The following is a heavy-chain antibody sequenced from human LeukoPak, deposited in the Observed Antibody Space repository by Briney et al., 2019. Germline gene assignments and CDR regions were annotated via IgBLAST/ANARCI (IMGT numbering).Heavy chain of an antibody. CDR1: GVTFSTYW. CDR3: ARIKYYYDSSGKTAGAFDI. CDR2: IKEDGSEK. V-gene: IGHV3-7*01. Sequence: GGSLRLSCAASGVTFSTYWMSWVRQAPGKGLEWVANIKEDGSEKYYVDSVKGRFTISRDNAKNSLYLQMNSLRAEDTAVYYCARIKYYYDSSGKTAGAFDIWGQRTMVTVSS. D-gene: IGHD3-22*01. J-gene: IGHJ3*02.